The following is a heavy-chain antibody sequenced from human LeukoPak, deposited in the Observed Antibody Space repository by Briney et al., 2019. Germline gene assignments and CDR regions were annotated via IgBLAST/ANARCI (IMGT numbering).Heavy chain of an antibody. CDR2: ISSNNGYI. CDR3: ARDLGTRKSIAFAD. CDR1: GFSFSSYR. D-gene: IGHD6-6*01. J-gene: IGHJ4*02. V-gene: IGHV3-21*01. Sequence: GGSLRLSCAASGFSFSSYRMIWVRQAPGKGLEWVASISSNNGYIYYADSVKGRFTISRDNGENSLHLQMNSLRAEDAAVYYCARDLGTRKSIAFADWGQGTLVTVSS.